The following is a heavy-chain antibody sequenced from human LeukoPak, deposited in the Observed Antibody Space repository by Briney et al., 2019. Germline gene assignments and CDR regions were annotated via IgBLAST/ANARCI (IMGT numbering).Heavy chain of an antibody. D-gene: IGHD3/OR15-3a*01. V-gene: IGHV4-39*01. CDR3: ARQTGSGLFILP. CDR2: IYYSGNT. CDR1: GVSISSSNSY. Sequence: SETLSLTCTVSGVSISSSNSYWGWIRQPPGKGLGWIGSIYYSGNTYYNASLKSQVSISIDTSKNQFSLKLTTVTAADTAVYYCARQTGSGLFILPGGQGTLVTVSS. J-gene: IGHJ4*02.